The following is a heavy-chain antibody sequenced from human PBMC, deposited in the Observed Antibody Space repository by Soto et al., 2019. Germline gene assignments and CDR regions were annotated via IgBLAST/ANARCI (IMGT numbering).Heavy chain of an antibody. V-gene: IGHV1-3*01. J-gene: IGHJ4*02. CDR1: GYTFTSYA. Sequence: ASVKVSCKASGYTFTSYAMHWVRQAPGQRLEWMGWINAGNGNTKYSQKFQDRVTITRDTSASTAYMELSSLRSEDTAVYYCARGLNGYLHYFDYWGQGTLVTVSS. D-gene: IGHD5-18*01. CDR2: INAGNGNT. CDR3: ARGLNGYLHYFDY.